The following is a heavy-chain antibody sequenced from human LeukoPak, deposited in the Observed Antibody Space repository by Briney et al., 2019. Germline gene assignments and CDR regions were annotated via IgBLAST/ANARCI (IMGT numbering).Heavy chain of an antibody. Sequence: ASVKVSCKASGYTFTGYYMHWVRQATGQGLEWMGWMNPNSGNTGYAQKFQGRVTITRNTSISTAYMELSSLRSEDTAVYYCARVPSSSWYGYDYWGQGTLVTVSS. CDR2: MNPNSGNT. J-gene: IGHJ4*02. CDR1: GYTFTGYY. D-gene: IGHD6-13*01. CDR3: ARVPSSSWYGYDY. V-gene: IGHV1-8*03.